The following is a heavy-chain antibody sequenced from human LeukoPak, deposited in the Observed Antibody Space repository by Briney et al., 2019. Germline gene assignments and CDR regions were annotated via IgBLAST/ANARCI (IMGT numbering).Heavy chain of an antibody. V-gene: IGHV3-9*01. CDR1: GFTFDDYA. Sequence: GGSLRLSCAASGFTFDDYAMHWLRQAPGKGLEWVSGISWNSGSIGHADSVKGRFTISRDNAKNSLYLQMNSLRAEDTALYYCAKDMRYSSSWYGPVDYGMDVWGQGTTVTVSS. D-gene: IGHD6-13*01. CDR3: AKDMRYSSSWYGPVDYGMDV. CDR2: ISWNSGSI. J-gene: IGHJ6*02.